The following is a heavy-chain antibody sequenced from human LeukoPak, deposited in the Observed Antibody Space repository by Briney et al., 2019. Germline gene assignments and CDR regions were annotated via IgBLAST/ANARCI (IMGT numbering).Heavy chain of an antibody. V-gene: IGHV3-30*04. CDR1: GFTFRSYA. D-gene: IGHD1-14*01. J-gene: IGHJ6*03. CDR2: IPYAGNIK. Sequence: PGRSLRLSCAASGFTFRSYAMHWVRQAPGKGLEWVALIPYAGNIKYYADSVKGRFIISRDNSKNTLYLQMNSLRAEDTAVYYCARDPQFPDNYYYYMDVWGKGTTVTVSS. CDR3: ARDPQFPDNYYYYMDV.